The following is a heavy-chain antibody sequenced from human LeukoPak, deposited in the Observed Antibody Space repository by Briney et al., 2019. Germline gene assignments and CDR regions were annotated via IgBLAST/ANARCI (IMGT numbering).Heavy chain of an antibody. CDR1: GGSFSGYY. J-gene: IGHJ5*02. CDR2: INHSGST. Sequence: KPSETLSLTCAVYGGSFSGYYWSWIRQPPGKGLEWIGEINHSGSTNYNPSLKSRVTISVDTSKNQFSLKLSSVTAADTAVYYCARDEFGAVAGTPNWFDPWGQGTLVTVSS. V-gene: IGHV4-34*01. D-gene: IGHD6-19*01. CDR3: ARDEFGAVAGTPNWFDP.